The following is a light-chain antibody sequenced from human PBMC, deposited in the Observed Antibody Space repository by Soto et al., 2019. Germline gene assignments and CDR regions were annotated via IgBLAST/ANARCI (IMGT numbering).Light chain of an antibody. CDR1: QSVSSY. J-gene: IGKJ4*01. V-gene: IGKV3-11*01. CDR3: PKRLSWPPLT. CDR2: DAS. Sequence: EIVLTQSPATLSLSPGERATLSCRASQSVSSYLAWYQQKPGQAPRLLIYDASNRATGIPARFSGSGSGTDSTLTISSIEPEDFAVYYCPKRLSWPPLTFGGGTKVEIK.